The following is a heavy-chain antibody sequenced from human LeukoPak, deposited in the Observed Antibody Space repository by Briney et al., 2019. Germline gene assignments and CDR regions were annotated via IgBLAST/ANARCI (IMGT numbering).Heavy chain of an antibody. D-gene: IGHD6-13*01. CDR2: ISWNSGSI. CDR1: GFTFDDYA. V-gene: IGHV3-9*01. Sequence: GGSLRLSCAASGFTFDDYAMHWVRHAPGKGLEWVSGISWNSGSIGYADSVKGRFTISRDNAKNSLYLQMNSLRAEDTALYYCAKGVGQQLVRDWGQGTLVTVSS. CDR3: AKGVGQQLVRD. J-gene: IGHJ4*02.